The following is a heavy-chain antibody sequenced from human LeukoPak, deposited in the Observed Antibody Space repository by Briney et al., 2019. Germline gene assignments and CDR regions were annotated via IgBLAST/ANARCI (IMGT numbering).Heavy chain of an antibody. CDR2: INPTSGAS. Sequence: ASVKVSCQGFGYTFNAYYIHWVRQAPGKGLEWMGWINPTSGASKYTQAFQGRVTMTSDTSSGTAYMEVTSLRSDDTAVYFCAGVTGSWDLRYFDYWGQGTQVTVSS. V-gene: IGHV1-2*02. CDR1: GYTFNAYY. J-gene: IGHJ4*01. D-gene: IGHD3-9*01. CDR3: AGVTGSWDLRYFDY.